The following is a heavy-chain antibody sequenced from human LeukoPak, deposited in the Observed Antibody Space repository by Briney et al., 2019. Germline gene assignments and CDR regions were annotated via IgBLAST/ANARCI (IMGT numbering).Heavy chain of an antibody. CDR1: GGSISSSSYY. CDR2: IYYSGST. CDR3: AILLVYGGWFNP. J-gene: IGHJ5*02. V-gene: IGHV4-39*01. Sequence: PSETLSLTCTVSGGSISSSSYYWGWIRQPPGKGLEWIGSIYYSGSTYYNPSLKSRVTISVDTSKNQFSLKLSSVTAADTAVYYCAILLVYGGWFNPWGQGTLVTVSS. D-gene: IGHD2-2*02.